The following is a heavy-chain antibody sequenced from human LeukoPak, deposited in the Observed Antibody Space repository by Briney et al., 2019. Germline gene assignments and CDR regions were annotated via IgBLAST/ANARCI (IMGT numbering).Heavy chain of an antibody. J-gene: IGHJ4*02. CDR2: INHSGST. V-gene: IGHV4-39*07. D-gene: IGHD1-26*01. Sequence: SETLSLTCTVSGGSISSGGYYWSWIRQPPGKGLEWIGEINHSGSTNYNPSLKSRVTISVDTSKNQFSLKLSSVTAADTAVYYCASRFRGSYFPFDYWGQGTLVTVSS. CDR1: GGSISSGGYY. CDR3: ASRFRGSYFPFDY.